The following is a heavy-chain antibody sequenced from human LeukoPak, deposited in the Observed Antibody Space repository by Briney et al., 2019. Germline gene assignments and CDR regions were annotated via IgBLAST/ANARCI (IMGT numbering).Heavy chain of an antibody. V-gene: IGHV4-31*03. J-gene: IGHJ4*02. CDR2: IYYSGST. Sequence: SETLSLTCTVSGGSISSGGYYWSWIRQHPGKGLEWIGYIYYSGSTYYNPSLKSRVTISVDTSKNQFSLKLSSVTAADTAVYYCAGTSYGSGSFDSWGQGTLVTVSS. CDR1: GGSISSGGYY. CDR3: AGTSYGSGSFDS. D-gene: IGHD3-10*01.